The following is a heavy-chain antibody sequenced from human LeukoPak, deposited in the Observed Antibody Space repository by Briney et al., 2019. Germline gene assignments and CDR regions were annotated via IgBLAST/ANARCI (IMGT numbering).Heavy chain of an antibody. CDR1: GGTFSSYA. D-gene: IGHD3-22*01. J-gene: IGHJ4*02. V-gene: IGHV1-69*05. Sequence: SVQVSCKASGGTFSSYAISWVRQAPGQGLEWMGGIIPIFGTANYAQKFQGRVTITTDEPTSTAYMELSSLRSEDTAVYYCALGYYYDSSGSYYFDYWGQGTLVTVSS. CDR2: IIPIFGTA. CDR3: ALGYYYDSSGSYYFDY.